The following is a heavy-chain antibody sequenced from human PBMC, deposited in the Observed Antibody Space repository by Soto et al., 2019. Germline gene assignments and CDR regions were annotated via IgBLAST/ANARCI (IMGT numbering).Heavy chain of an antibody. CDR2: ISYDGSNK. CDR1: GFTFSSYG. D-gene: IGHD2-21*02. CDR3: AKDGFLGDVGCVDY. Sequence: QVQLVESGGGVVQPGRSLRLSCAASGFTFSSYGMHWVRQAPGKGLEWVAVISYDGSNKYYADSVKGRFTISSDNSKNTLYLQMNSLRAEDTAVYYCAKDGFLGDVGCVDYWGQGTLVTVSS. J-gene: IGHJ4*02. V-gene: IGHV3-30*18.